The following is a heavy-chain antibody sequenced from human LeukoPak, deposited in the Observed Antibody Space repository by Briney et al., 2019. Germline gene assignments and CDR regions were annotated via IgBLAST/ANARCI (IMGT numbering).Heavy chain of an antibody. D-gene: IGHD3-22*01. CDR1: GGSISSHC. Sequence: SETLSLTCTVSGGSISSHCWSWIRQPPGKGLEWIGYIYYSGSTNYNPSLKSRVTISVDTSKNQFSLKLSSVTAADTAVYYCARHGPYYDSSGYYPYYYYGMDVWGQGTTVTVSS. V-gene: IGHV4-59*08. J-gene: IGHJ6*02. CDR2: IYYSGST. CDR3: ARHGPYYDSSGYYPYYYYGMDV.